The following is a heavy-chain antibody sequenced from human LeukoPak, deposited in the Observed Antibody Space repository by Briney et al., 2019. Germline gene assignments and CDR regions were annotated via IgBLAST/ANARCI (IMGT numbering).Heavy chain of an antibody. CDR2: IIISISYI. CDR1: GFTFSSYS. CDR3: ARDRLRTYYYDSSGYYANGVDAFDI. D-gene: IGHD3-22*01. Sequence: PGGSLRLSCAASGFTFSSYSMNWVRQAPGKGLEWVSSIIISISYIYYADSVKGRFTISRDNAKNSLYLQMNSLRAEDTAVYYCARDRLRTYYYDSSGYYANGVDAFDIWGQGTMVTVSS. V-gene: IGHV3-21*01. J-gene: IGHJ3*02.